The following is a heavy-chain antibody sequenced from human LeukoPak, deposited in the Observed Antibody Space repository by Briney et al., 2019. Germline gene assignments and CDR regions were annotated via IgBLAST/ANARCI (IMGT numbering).Heavy chain of an antibody. D-gene: IGHD6-6*01. V-gene: IGHV3-21*06. CDR1: GFSFSRYN. J-gene: IGHJ4*02. CDR2: ISTSSSYI. Sequence: GGSLRLSCVASGFSFSRYNMNWVRQAPGKGLEWVSSISTSSSYIYYADSVRGRFTISRDNAKNSLHLQMNSLRAEDTAVYYCASGFAYGSSWGQGTLVTVSS. CDR3: ASGFAYGSS.